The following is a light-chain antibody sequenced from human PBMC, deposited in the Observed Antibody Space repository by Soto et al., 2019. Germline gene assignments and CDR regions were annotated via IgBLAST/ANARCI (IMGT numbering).Light chain of an antibody. J-gene: IGKJ2*01. Sequence: DIQMTQSPSSLSASVGDIVTITCRASQRIVSHLNWYQQKPGKAPKLLIYAASSLESGVPSRFSGSGSGTDFTLTISSLQPEDFATYYCQQSYSTPRTFGQGTKLEIK. CDR1: QRIVSH. CDR3: QQSYSTPRT. CDR2: AAS. V-gene: IGKV1-39*01.